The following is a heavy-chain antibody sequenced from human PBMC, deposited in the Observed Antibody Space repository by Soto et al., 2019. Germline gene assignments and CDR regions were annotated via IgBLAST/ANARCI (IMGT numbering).Heavy chain of an antibody. D-gene: IGHD3-10*01. CDR2: INSDGSST. Sequence: GGSLRLSCAASGFTFSSYWMHWVRQAPGKGLVWVSRINSDGSSTYYADSVKGRFTISRDNSKNTLYLQMNSLRAEDTAVYYCAKDSVLYYYGSGSSAFDIWGQGTMVTVSS. CDR3: AKDSVLYYYGSGSSAFDI. CDR1: GFTFSSYW. J-gene: IGHJ3*02. V-gene: IGHV3-74*01.